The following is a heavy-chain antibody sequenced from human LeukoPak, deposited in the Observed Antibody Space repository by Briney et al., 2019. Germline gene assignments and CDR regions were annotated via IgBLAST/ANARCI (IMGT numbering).Heavy chain of an antibody. V-gene: IGHV4-59*01. J-gene: IGHJ4*02. CDR1: GGSISSYY. Sequence: SETLSLTCTVSGGSISSYYWSWIRQPPGKGLEWIGYIYYSGSTNCNPSLKSRVIISVDTSKNQFSLKLSSVTAADTAVYYCASGSIVAGTALCDYWGQGTLVTVSS. CDR2: IYYSGST. D-gene: IGHD6-19*01. CDR3: ASGSIVAGTALCDY.